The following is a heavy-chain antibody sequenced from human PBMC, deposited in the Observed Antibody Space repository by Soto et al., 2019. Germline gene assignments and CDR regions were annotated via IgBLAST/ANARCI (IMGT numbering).Heavy chain of an antibody. CDR1: GYSFTSYW. J-gene: IGHJ6*02. CDR2: IDPSDSCT. D-gene: IGHD1-7*01. Sequence: PGESLKISCKGSGYSFTSYWISWVRQMPGKGLEWMGRIDPSDSCTNYSPSFQGHVTSSADKSISTPYLQWSSLKASDTAMYYCPILCRLITGTPRDDYGMDGWGQGTTVTGSS. CDR3: PILCRLITGTPRDDYGMDG. V-gene: IGHV5-10-1*01.